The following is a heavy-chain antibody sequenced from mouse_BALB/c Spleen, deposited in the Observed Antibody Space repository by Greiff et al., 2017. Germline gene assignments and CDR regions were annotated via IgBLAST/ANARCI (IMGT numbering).Heavy chain of an antibody. CDR1: GYTFTSYW. Sequence: VKLQQPGAELVRPGASVKLSCKASGYTFTSYWMNWVKQRPGQGLEWIGMIDPSDSETHYNQMFKDKATLTVDKSSSTAYMQLSSLTSEDSAVYYCASRADGYYPAWFAYWGQGTLVTVSA. CDR3: ASRADGYYPAWFAY. J-gene: IGHJ3*01. CDR2: IDPSDSET. D-gene: IGHD2-3*01. V-gene: IGHV1-61*01.